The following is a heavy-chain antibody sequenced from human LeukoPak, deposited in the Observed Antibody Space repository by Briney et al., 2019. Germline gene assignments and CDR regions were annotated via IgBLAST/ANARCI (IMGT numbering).Heavy chain of an antibody. D-gene: IGHD2-2*01. Sequence: GGPLRLSCAASGFTFSSYGMHWVRQASGKGLEWVAVISYDGSNKYYADSVKGRFTISRDNSKNTLYLQMNSLRAEDTAVYYCAKGGIVVVPAAHFDYWGQGTLVTVSS. CDR3: AKGGIVVVPAAHFDY. J-gene: IGHJ4*02. CDR1: GFTFSSYG. V-gene: IGHV3-30*18. CDR2: ISYDGSNK.